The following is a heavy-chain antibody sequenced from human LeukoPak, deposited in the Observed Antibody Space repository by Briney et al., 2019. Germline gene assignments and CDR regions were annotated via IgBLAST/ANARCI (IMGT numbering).Heavy chain of an antibody. Sequence: GSSVKVSCKASGGTFSSYAISWVRQAPGQGLEWMGGIIPIFGTANYAQKFQGRVTITTDESTSTAYMELSSLRSEDTAIYYCARVAKFDGRVFDLWGQGTLVTVSS. D-gene: IGHD2-21*01. V-gene: IGHV1-69*05. J-gene: IGHJ5*02. CDR1: GGTFSSYA. CDR2: IIPIFGTA. CDR3: ARVAKFDGRVFDL.